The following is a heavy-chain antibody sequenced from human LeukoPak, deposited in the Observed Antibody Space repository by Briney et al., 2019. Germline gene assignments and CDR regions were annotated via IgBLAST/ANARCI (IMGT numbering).Heavy chain of an antibody. D-gene: IGHD2/OR15-2a*01. CDR1: GFSFSTYA. CDR2: ISDSGGST. Sequence: PGGSLRLSCAASGFSFSTYAMTWVRQAPGKGLEWVSRISDSGGSTYYADSVKGRFTISRDNSKNTLYLQMNSLRAEDTAVYYCAKNTFYGANYFDYWGQGTLVTVSS. V-gene: IGHV3-23*01. J-gene: IGHJ4*02. CDR3: AKNTFYGANYFDY.